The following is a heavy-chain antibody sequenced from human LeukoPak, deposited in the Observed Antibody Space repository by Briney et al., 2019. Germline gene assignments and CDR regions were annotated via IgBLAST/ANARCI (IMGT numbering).Heavy chain of an antibody. CDR1: GFTFTSYT. J-gene: IGHJ4*02. Sequence: PGGPLRLSCAASGFTFTSYTMNWVRQAPGKGLEWVSSITSGSSYIYYADSVKGRFTISRDNAKNSLYLQMTSLRVEDTAVYYCAKTYGHFDDWGQGTLVTVSS. CDR2: ITSGSSYI. V-gene: IGHV3-21*01. CDR3: AKTYGHFDD. D-gene: IGHD4-17*01.